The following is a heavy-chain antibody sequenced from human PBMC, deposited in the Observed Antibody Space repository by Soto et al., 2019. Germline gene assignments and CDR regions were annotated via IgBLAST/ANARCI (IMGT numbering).Heavy chain of an antibody. CDR1: GGSISSYY. Sequence: PSETLSLTCTVSGGSISSYYWSWIRQPPGKGLEWIGYIYYSGSTNYNPSLKSRVTISVDTSKNQFSLKLSSVTAADTAVYYCARYDGYNFGWFDPWGQGTLVTSPQ. J-gene: IGHJ5*02. CDR3: ARYDGYNFGWFDP. D-gene: IGHD5-12*01. CDR2: IYYSGST. V-gene: IGHV4-59*01.